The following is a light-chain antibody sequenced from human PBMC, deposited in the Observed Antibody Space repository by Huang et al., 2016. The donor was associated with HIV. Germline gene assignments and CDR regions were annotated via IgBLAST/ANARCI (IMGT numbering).Light chain of an antibody. CDR2: AAS. V-gene: IGKV1-9*01. CDR1: QGISSY. J-gene: IGKJ2*01. Sequence: IQLTQSPSSLSASLGDRVTITCRASQGISSYLACYQQKPGKAPKLLIYAASTFQSGVPSRFSGSGSGTDFTLTISSLQPEDFATYYCQQLNSYPMYTFGQGTKLEIK. CDR3: QQLNSYPMYT.